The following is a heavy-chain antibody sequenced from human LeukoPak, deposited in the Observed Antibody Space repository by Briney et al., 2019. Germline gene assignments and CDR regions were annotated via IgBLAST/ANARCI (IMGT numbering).Heavy chain of an antibody. CDR1: GFTVSSYE. D-gene: IGHD4-23*01. J-gene: IGHJ4*02. Sequence: GGSLRLSCAASGFTVSSYEMNWVRQAPGKGLEWVSYISSSGSTIYYADSVKGRFTISRDNAKNSLYLQMNSLRAEDTAVYYCARDRDYGGTWDYWGQGTLVTVSS. V-gene: IGHV3-48*03. CDR3: ARDRDYGGTWDY. CDR2: ISSSGSTI.